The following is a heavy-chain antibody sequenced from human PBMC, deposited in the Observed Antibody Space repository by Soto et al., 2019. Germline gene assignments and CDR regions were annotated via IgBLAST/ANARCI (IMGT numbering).Heavy chain of an antibody. Sequence: SETLSLSCAVYGGSFSGYYWSWIRQPPGKGLEWIEEINHSGSTNYNPSLKSRVTISVDTSKNQFSLKLSSVTAADTAVYYCASRPIWSGYYFSDYWAQRTLVTVSS. CDR1: GGSFSGYY. J-gene: IGHJ4*02. D-gene: IGHD3-3*01. CDR3: ASRPIWSGYYFSDY. CDR2: INHSGST. V-gene: IGHV4-34*01.